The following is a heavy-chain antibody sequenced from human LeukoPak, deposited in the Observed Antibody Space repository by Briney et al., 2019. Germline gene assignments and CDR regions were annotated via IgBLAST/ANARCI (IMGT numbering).Heavy chain of an antibody. J-gene: IGHJ4*02. CDR1: GFTFSSYA. D-gene: IGHD1-14*01. CDR3: AREAAGSFIDY. V-gene: IGHV3-30*04. Sequence: GGSLRLSCAASGFTFSSYAMHWVRQAPGKGLEWVAGTPYDGSKEHYADSVKGRFSISRDNSKNRLYLQMTSLKVENTAVYYCAREAAGSFIDYWGQGTLVTVSS. CDR2: TPYDGSKE.